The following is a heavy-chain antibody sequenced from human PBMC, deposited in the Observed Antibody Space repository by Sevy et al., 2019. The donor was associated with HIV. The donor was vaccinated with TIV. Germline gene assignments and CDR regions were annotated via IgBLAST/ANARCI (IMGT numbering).Heavy chain of an antibody. CDR2: INNGGST. V-gene: IGHV3-23*01. D-gene: IGHD5-18*01. CDR1: GFTFSNYA. J-gene: IGHJ4*02. Sequence: GGSLRLSCGASGFTFSNYAMSWVRQAPGKGPEWVSGINNGGSTYYAASVKGGFTISRDNSKKMVFLQMNSLRAEDTAVYYCASGDTTMITDLDYWGQGALVTVSS. CDR3: ASGDTTMITDLDY.